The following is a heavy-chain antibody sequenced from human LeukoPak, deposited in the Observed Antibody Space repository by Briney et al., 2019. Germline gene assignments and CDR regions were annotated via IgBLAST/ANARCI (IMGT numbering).Heavy chain of an antibody. CDR1: GGSISSSSYY. V-gene: IGHV4-39*01. J-gene: IGHJ4*02. CDR3: ARGYSSPHFDY. CDR2: IYYSGST. Sequence: SETLSLTCTVPGGSISSSSYYWGWIRQPPGKGLEWIGSIYYSGSTYYNPSLKSRVTISVDTSKNQFSLKLSSVTAADTAVYYCARGYSSPHFDYWGQGTLVTVSS. D-gene: IGHD6-19*01.